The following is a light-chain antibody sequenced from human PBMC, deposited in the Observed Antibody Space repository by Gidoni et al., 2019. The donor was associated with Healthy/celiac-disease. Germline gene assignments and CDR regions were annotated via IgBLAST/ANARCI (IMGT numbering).Light chain of an antibody. CDR1: QGIRNY. Sequence: DIQMTQSPSSLSASVGDRVTITCQASQGIRNYLKWYQQKPGKAPKLLIYDASNLETGVPSRFIGSGSGTDFTFTISSLQPEDIATYYCQQYDNLYTFGQGTKLEIK. V-gene: IGKV1-33*01. J-gene: IGKJ2*01. CDR3: QQYDNLYT. CDR2: DAS.